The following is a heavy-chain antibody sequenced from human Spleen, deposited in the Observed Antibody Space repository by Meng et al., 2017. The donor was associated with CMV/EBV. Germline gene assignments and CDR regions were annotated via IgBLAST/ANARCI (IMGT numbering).Heavy chain of an antibody. CDR2: IISIFGTA. D-gene: IGHD6-19*01. Sequence: KASGGTFRGYAVSWVRQAPGQGLEWMGGIISIFGTASYAQKFQGRLTINTDESTDTAYMELDSLRSEDTAVYYCARDDSGVAGSFDYWGQGILVTVSS. V-gene: IGHV1-69*05. J-gene: IGHJ4*02. CDR1: GGTFRGYA. CDR3: ARDDSGVAGSFDY.